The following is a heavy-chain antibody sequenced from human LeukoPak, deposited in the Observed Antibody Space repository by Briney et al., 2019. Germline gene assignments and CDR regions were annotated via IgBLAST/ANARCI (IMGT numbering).Heavy chain of an antibody. Sequence: PSETLSLTCTVSGGSISTSNYYWGWIRQPPGKGLEWIGNIFYSGSTYYSPSLRSRVTISVDTSKNQFSLKLSSVTAADTAVYYCARADGSGSYYADYYYYYYMDVWGKGTTVTVSS. CDR3: ARADGSGSYYADYYYYYYMDV. V-gene: IGHV4-39*07. CDR2: IFYSGST. J-gene: IGHJ6*03. D-gene: IGHD3-10*01. CDR1: GGSISTSNYY.